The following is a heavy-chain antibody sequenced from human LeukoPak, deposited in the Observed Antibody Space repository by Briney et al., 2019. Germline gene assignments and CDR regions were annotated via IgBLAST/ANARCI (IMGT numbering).Heavy chain of an antibody. CDR1: GFTFSSYS. V-gene: IGHV3-21*01. Sequence: KTGGSLRLSCAASGFTFSSYSMNWVRQAPGKGLEWVSSISSSSTYIYYADSVKGRFTISRDNAKNSLYLQMNSLRAEDTGVYYCAELIGFCSGARCSRDHWGRGTLVTVSS. D-gene: IGHD2-15*01. CDR2: ISSSSTYI. J-gene: IGHJ4*02. CDR3: AELIGFCSGARCSRDH.